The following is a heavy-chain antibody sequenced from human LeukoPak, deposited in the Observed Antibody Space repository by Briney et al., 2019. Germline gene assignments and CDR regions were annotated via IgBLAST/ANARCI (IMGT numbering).Heavy chain of an antibody. CDR2: IYPSGST. CDR3: ARISWFGELLHFDY. J-gene: IGHJ4*02. D-gene: IGHD3-10*01. V-gene: IGHV4-4*07. CDR1: RGSTSTYY. Sequence: SETLSLTCTVSRGSTSTYYWSWIRQPAGKGLEWIGRIYPSGSTYYNPSLRSRVIISVDTSKNQFSLNLRSVTAADTAVYYCARISWFGELLHFDYWGQGTLVTVSP.